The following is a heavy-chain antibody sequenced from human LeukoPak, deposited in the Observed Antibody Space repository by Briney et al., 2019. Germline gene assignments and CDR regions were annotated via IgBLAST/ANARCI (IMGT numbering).Heavy chain of an antibody. CDR3: ARDGSGSYYYYYYMDV. CDR1: GFTFSSYG. D-gene: IGHD3-10*01. Sequence: PGGSLGLSCAASGFTFSSYGMHWVRQAPGKGLEWVAFIRYDGSNKYYADSVKGRFTISRDNSKNTLYLQMGSLRAEDMAVYYCARDGSGSYYYYYYMDVWGKGTTVTISS. J-gene: IGHJ6*03. V-gene: IGHV3-30*02. CDR2: IRYDGSNK.